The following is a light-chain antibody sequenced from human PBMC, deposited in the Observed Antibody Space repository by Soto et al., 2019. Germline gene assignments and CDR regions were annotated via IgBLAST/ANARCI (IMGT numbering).Light chain of an antibody. CDR2: GNS. J-gene: IGLJ2*01. V-gene: IGLV1-40*01. Sequence: QSVLTQPPSVSGAPGQRVTISCTGSSSNIGAGYDVHWYQQLPGTAPKLLISGNSHRPSGVPDRFSGSKSGTSASLAITGLQAEDEADYYCQSYDSSLSGHVVFGGGTKLTVL. CDR3: QSYDSSLSGHVV. CDR1: SSNIGAGYD.